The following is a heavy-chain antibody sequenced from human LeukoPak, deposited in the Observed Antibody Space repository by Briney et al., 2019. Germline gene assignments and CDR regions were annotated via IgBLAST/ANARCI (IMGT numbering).Heavy chain of an antibody. D-gene: IGHD1-26*01. Sequence: GGSLRLSCAASGFTFSSYWMHWVRQAPGKGLVWVSRINIYGSSTTYADSVKGRFTISRDNSKNTLYLQTNSLRAEDTAVYYCARGSPLDYWGQGTLVTVSS. CDR3: ARGSPLDY. CDR1: GFTFSSYW. V-gene: IGHV3-74*01. J-gene: IGHJ4*02. CDR2: INIYGSST.